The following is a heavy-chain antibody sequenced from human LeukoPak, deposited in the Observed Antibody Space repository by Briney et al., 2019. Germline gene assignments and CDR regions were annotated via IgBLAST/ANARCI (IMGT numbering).Heavy chain of an antibody. CDR1: GFTFSSYS. J-gene: IGHJ4*02. D-gene: IGHD6-19*01. CDR3: ARIGDRYSSGGTFDY. Sequence: GGSLRLSCAASGFTFSSYSTNGVCQAPGKGLEWVSSISSSSSYIYYADSVKGRFTISRDNAKISLYLQMNSLRAEDTAVYYCARIGDRYSSGGTFDYWGQGTMVTVSS. CDR2: ISSSSSYI. V-gene: IGHV3-21*01.